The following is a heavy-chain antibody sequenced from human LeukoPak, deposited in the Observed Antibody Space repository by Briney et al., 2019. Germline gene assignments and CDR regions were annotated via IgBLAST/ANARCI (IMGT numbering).Heavy chain of an antibody. Sequence: PSETLSLTCTVSGGSISSYYWSWIRQPPGKGLEWIGYIYYSGSTNYNPSLKSRVTISVDTSKNQFSLKLSSVTAADTAVYYCARGGSYSGVAFDIWGQGTMVTVSS. CDR3: ARGGSYSGVAFDI. D-gene: IGHD1-26*01. CDR2: IYYSGST. J-gene: IGHJ3*02. V-gene: IGHV4-59*01. CDR1: GGSISSYY.